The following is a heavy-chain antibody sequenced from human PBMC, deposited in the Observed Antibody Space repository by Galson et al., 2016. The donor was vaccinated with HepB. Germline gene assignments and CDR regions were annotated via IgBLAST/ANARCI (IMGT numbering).Heavy chain of an antibody. V-gene: IGHV3-48*02. D-gene: IGHD3-9*01. J-gene: IGHJ2*01. CDR3: ARDQHYDILTGYRHPYWYFDL. CDR1: GFSFSRNN. Sequence: SLRLSCAASGFSFSRNNMNWIRQAPGKGLEWVSRISGSTTTISYADSVKGRFTISRDNAKNSLYLQVNSLRDEDTAVYYCARDQHYDILTGYRHPYWYFDLWGRGTLVTVSS. CDR2: ISGSTTTI.